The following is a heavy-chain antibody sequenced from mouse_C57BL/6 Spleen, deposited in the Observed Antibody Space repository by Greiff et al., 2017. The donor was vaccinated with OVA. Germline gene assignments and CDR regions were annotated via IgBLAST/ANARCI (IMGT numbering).Heavy chain of an antibody. CDR3: ARDSNYERAMDY. J-gene: IGHJ4*01. V-gene: IGHV5-17*01. CDR2: ISSGSSTI. D-gene: IGHD2-5*01. Sequence: EVKLQESGGGLVKPGGSLKLSCAASGFTFSDYGMHWVRQAPEKGLEWVAYISSGSSTIYYADTVKGRFTISRDNAKNTLFLQMTSLRSEDTAMYYCARDSNYERAMDYWGQGTSVTVSS. CDR1: GFTFSDYG.